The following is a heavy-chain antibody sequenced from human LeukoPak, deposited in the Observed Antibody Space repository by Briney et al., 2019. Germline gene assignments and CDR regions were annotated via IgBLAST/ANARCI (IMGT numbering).Heavy chain of an antibody. D-gene: IGHD2-15*01. CDR3: ARVYCSGGSCYYGY. Sequence: PSETLSLTCTVSGGSISSSSYYWGWIRQPPGKGLEWIGYIYYSGSTNYNPSLKSRVTISVDTSKNQFSLKLSSVTAADTAVYYCARVYCSGGSCYYGYWGQGTLVTVSS. J-gene: IGHJ4*02. CDR2: IYYSGST. CDR1: GGSISSSSYY. V-gene: IGHV4-61*05.